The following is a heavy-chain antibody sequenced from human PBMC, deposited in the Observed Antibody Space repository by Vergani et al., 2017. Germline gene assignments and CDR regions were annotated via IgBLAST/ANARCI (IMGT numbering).Heavy chain of an antibody. J-gene: IGHJ4*02. D-gene: IGHD5-24*01. CDR1: GFTVSSNY. V-gene: IGHV3-53*01. Sequence: EVQLVESGGGLIQPGGSLRLSCAASGFTVSSNYMSWVRQAPGKGLEWVSVIYSGGSTYYADSVKGRFTISRDNSKNTLYLQMNSLRAEDTAVYYCAKDDSSQRDGYNYDWGQGTLVTVSS. CDR3: AKDDSSQRDGYNYD. CDR2: IYSGGST.